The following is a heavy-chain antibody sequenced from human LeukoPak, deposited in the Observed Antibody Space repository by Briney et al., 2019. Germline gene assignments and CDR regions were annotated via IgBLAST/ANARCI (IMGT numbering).Heavy chain of an antibody. CDR1: GGSFSGYY. Sequence: SETLSLTCAVYGGSFSGYYWSWIRQPPGKGLEWIGETNHSGSTNYNPSLKSRVTISVDTSKNQFSLKLSSVTAADTAVYYCARHRRGYCSGGSCAHFDYWGQGTLVTVSS. CDR3: ARHRRGYCSGGSCAHFDY. V-gene: IGHV4-34*01. J-gene: IGHJ4*02. CDR2: TNHSGST. D-gene: IGHD2-15*01.